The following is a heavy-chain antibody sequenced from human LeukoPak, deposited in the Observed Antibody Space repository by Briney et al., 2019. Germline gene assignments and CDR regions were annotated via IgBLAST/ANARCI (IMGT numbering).Heavy chain of an antibody. CDR1: GGSISSYY. CDR3: ARGVDTAMEADY. Sequence: SETLSLTCTFSGGSISSYYWSWIRQPAGKGLEWIGRIHSSGSTNYNPSLKSRVTISVDTSKNQFSLKLSSVTAADTAVYYCARGVDTAMEADYWGQGTLVTVSS. D-gene: IGHD5-18*01. V-gene: IGHV4-4*07. CDR2: IHSSGST. J-gene: IGHJ4*02.